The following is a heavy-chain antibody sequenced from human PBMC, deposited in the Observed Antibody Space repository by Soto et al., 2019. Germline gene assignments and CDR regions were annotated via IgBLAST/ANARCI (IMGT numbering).Heavy chain of an antibody. J-gene: IGHJ4*02. CDR2: ISSNGGST. CDR3: VKGYSYGHSHLDY. CDR1: GFTFSSYA. D-gene: IGHD5-18*01. V-gene: IGHV3-64D*06. Sequence: QPGGSLRLSCSASGFTFSSYAMHWVRQAPGKGLEYVSAISSNGGSTYYADSVKGRFTISRDNSKNTLYLQMSSLRAEDTAVYYCVKGYSYGHSHLDYWGQGTLVTVSS.